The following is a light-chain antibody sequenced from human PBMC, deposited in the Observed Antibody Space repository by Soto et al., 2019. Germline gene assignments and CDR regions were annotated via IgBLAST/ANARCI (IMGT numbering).Light chain of an antibody. J-gene: IGKJ1*01. CDR3: QQYNDWPLT. CDR1: QSVSSN. V-gene: IGKV3-15*01. Sequence: EIVMTQSPATLSVSPGERATLSCRASQSVSSNLAWYQQQPGQAPRLLIYGASTRATGFPARFSGSGSGTEFTLTINSLQSEDFALYYCQQYNDWPLTFGQGPRWIS. CDR2: GAS.